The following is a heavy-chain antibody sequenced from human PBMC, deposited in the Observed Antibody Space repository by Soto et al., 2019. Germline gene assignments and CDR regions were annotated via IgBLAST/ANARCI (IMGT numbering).Heavy chain of an antibody. J-gene: IGHJ6*02. CDR1: GGTFSSYT. CDR2: IIPILGIA. Sequence: QVQLVQSGAEVKKPGSSVKVSCKASGGTFSSYTISWVRQAPGQGLEWMGRIIPILGIANDAQKFQGRVTITAEKSTSTAYMELSSLRAEDTAVYYCARDGVGATSSYYYCMDVWGQGTTVTVSS. V-gene: IGHV1-69*08. D-gene: IGHD1-26*01. CDR3: ARDGVGATSSYYYCMDV.